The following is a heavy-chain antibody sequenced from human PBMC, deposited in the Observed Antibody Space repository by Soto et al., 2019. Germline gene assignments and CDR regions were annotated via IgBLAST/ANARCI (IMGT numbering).Heavy chain of an antibody. Sequence: QVQLQESGPGLVKPSQTLSLTCTVSGGSISSGDYYWSWIRQPPGKGLEWIGYIYYSGSTYYNPSLKSRVTIPVDTPKPHFSRKLGSVTAAAPAGYYWARNGGYSYGYGDWGQGTLVTVSS. J-gene: IGHJ4*02. CDR3: ARNGGYSYGYGD. V-gene: IGHV4-30-4*01. D-gene: IGHD5-18*01. CDR1: GGSISSGDYY. CDR2: IYYSGST.